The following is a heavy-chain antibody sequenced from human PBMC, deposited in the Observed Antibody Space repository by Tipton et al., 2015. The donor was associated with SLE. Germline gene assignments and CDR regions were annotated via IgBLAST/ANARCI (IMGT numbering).Heavy chain of an antibody. V-gene: IGHV3-15*01. Sequence: SLRLSCAGSGFTFSSYWMTWVRQVPGKGLEWVGRIQSKDDGGTADYAAPVKGRFSILRDDLKKTLFLQMNSLKSEDTGVYYCTTDYGDTPTFAYWGQGTQVTVSS. CDR2: IQSKDDGGTA. CDR3: TTDYGDTPTFAY. J-gene: IGHJ4*02. D-gene: IGHD4-17*01. CDR1: GFTFSSYW.